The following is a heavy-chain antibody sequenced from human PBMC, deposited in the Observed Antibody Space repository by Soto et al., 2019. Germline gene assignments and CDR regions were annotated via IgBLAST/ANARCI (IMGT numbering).Heavy chain of an antibody. J-gene: IGHJ6*03. CDR1: GYTFTSYD. D-gene: IGHD3-3*01. CDR3: ARGGQPPWYDFWSGYYAYYYYYYMDV. V-gene: IGHV1-8*01. Sequence: QVQLVQSGAEVKKPGASVKVSCKASGYTFTSYDINWVRQATGQGLEWMGWMNPNSGNTGYAQKFQGRVTMTRNTSISTAYMELSSLRSEDTAVYYCARGGQPPWYDFWSGYYAYYYYYYMDVWGKGTTVTVSS. CDR2: MNPNSGNT.